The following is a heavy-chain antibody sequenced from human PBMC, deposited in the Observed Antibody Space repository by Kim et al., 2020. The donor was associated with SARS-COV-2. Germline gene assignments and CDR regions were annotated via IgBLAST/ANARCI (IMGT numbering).Heavy chain of an antibody. CDR3: AREGTGRGHFDL. Sequence: YTANSVKGRFTISRDEARDSVFLQMNSLGVEDTAIYYCAREGTGRGHFDLWGRGALVTVSS. V-gene: IGHV3-48*03. J-gene: IGHJ2*01. D-gene: IGHD3-10*01.